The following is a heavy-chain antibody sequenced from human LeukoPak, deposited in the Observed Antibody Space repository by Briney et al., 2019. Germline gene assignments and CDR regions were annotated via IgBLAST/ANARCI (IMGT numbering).Heavy chain of an antibody. Sequence: GGSLRLSCSASGFTFSNYAMHWVRQPPGKGLEYVSAISSNGGSTYYADSVKGRFTISRDNSKNTLYLQMSSLRAEDTAVYYCVKALGYCSGGSCLAFDIWGQGTMVTVSS. CDR1: GFTFSNYA. V-gene: IGHV3-64D*06. J-gene: IGHJ3*02. D-gene: IGHD2-15*01. CDR2: ISSNGGST. CDR3: VKALGYCSGGSCLAFDI.